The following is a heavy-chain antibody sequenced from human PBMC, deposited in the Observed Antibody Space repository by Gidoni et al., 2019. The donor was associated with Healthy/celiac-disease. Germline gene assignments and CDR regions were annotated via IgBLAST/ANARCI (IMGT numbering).Heavy chain of an antibody. CDR2: IYSGGST. D-gene: IGHD3-10*01. Sequence: SVIYSGGSTYYADSVKGRFTISRDNSKNTLYLQMNSLRAEDTAVYYCASDKSGSYFDYWGQGTLVTVSS. CDR3: ASDKSGSYFDY. V-gene: IGHV3-53*01. J-gene: IGHJ4*02.